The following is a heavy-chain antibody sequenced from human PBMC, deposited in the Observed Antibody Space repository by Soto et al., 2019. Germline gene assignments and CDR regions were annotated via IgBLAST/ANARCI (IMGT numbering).Heavy chain of an antibody. CDR3: ARRQWFAYDS. CDR1: GFTFSDSY. CDR2: ISPSGDAV. D-gene: IGHD3-22*01. J-gene: IGHJ4*02. Sequence: QVPLVESGGGLVKPGGSLRLSCVTSGFTFSDSYMSWVRQAPGKGLEWVSYISPSGDAVFYADSVKGRFTISRDNAKLSLYLQMNSLRAEDTAVYYCARRQWFAYDSWGQGTLVTVSS. V-gene: IGHV3-11*01.